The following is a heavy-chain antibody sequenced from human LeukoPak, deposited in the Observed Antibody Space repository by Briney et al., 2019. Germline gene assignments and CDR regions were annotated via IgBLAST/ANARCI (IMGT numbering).Heavy chain of an antibody. CDR1: EFSLSSSY. CDR2: LYSDGKT. V-gene: IGHV3-66*01. D-gene: IGHD1-26*01. Sequence: PGGSLRLSCAASEFSLSSSYMTWVRQAPGKGLEWVSILYSDGKTYYADSVKGRFTISRDNSKNTVYLQMNSLRDEDTAIYYCARPFSGSYGYWGQGTLVTVSS. CDR3: ARPFSGSYGY. J-gene: IGHJ4*02.